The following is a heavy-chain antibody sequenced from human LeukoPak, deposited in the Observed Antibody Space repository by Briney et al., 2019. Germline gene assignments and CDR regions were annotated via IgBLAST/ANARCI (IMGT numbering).Heavy chain of an antibody. V-gene: IGHV3-48*01. D-gene: IGHD2-15*01. CDR2: ISSDGSTT. J-gene: IGHJ4*02. CDR1: GFTFSSYS. Sequence: GGSLRLSCAASGFTFSSYSMNWVRQAPGKGLEWVSSISSDGSTTANADSVRGRFTIPRDNSKNTLYLQMNSLRAEDTAVYYCAKGSVVVVAATLDYWGQGTLVTVSS. CDR3: AKGSVVVVAATLDY.